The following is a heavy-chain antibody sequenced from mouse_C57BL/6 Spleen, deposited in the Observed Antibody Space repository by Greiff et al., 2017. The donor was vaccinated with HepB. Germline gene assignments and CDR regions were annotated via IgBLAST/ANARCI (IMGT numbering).Heavy chain of an antibody. Sequence: VQLQQPGAELVMPGASVKLSCKASGYTFTSYWMHWVKQRPGQGLEWIGEIDPSDSYTNYNHKFKGKSTLTVDKSSSTAYMQLSSLTSEDSAVYYCARDYYGNYSYAMDYWGQGTSVTVSS. CDR2: IDPSDSYT. J-gene: IGHJ4*01. CDR3: ARDYYGNYSYAMDY. CDR1: GYTFTSYW. V-gene: IGHV1-69*01. D-gene: IGHD2-1*01.